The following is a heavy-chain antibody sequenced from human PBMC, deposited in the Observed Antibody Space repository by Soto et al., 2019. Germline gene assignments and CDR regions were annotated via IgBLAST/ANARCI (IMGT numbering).Heavy chain of an antibody. Sequence: ASVKVSCNASGYTFTSYGISWVRQAPEQGLERTGWISAYNVNTNYAQKLQGKVTMTTDTSTSTAYMELRSLRSEDTAVYYCARDLEGYCSSTSCYDDAFDIWGQGTMVTVSS. CDR2: ISAYNVNT. J-gene: IGHJ3*02. CDR3: ARDLEGYCSSTSCYDDAFDI. D-gene: IGHD2-2*01. V-gene: IGHV1-18*01. CDR1: GYTFTSYG.